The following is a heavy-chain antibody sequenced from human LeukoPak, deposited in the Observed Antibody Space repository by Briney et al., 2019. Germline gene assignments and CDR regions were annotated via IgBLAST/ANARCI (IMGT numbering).Heavy chain of an antibody. V-gene: IGHV3-21*01. Sequence: GGSLRLSCAASGFTFSSYEMNWVRQAPGRGLEWVSSISSSSSYRYYAGSVKGRFTISRDNAKNSLYLQMNSLRAEDTAVYYCARDLKFDTMVDYYYYDMDVWGQGTTVTVSS. CDR1: GFTFSSYE. D-gene: IGHD3-10*01. CDR3: ARDLKFDTMVDYYYYDMDV. J-gene: IGHJ6*02. CDR2: ISSSSSYR.